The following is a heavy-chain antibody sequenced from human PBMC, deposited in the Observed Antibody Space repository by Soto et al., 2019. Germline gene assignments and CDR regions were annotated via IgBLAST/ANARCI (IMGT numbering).Heavy chain of an antibody. CDR1: GYTLTRHY. V-gene: IGHV1-2*02. J-gene: IGHJ6*02. Sequence: GAPLKGSRKAPGYTLTRHYVHRGGEALGQGLEWMGWINPETGGTSYAQKFQGRVTLSRDTSINTAYLELSRLRFDDAAVYFCARERYQVISDGMDVWGQGTTVTVSS. CDR3: ARERYQVISDGMDV. D-gene: IGHD2-2*01. CDR2: INPETGGT.